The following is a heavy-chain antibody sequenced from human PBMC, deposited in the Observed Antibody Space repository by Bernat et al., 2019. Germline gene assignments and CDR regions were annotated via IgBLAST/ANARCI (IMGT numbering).Heavy chain of an antibody. CDR1: GYTFTSYA. CDR2: INAGNGNT. CDR3: ARIGYCTGGVCYTGAFDI. Sequence: QVQLVQSGAEVKKPGASVKVSCKASGYTFTSYAMHWVRQAPGQRLEWMGWINAGNGNTKYSQKFQGRVTITRDTSASTAYMELSSLRSEDTAVYYCARIGYCTGGVCYTGAFDIWGQGTMVTVSS. J-gene: IGHJ3*02. D-gene: IGHD2-8*02. V-gene: IGHV1-3*01.